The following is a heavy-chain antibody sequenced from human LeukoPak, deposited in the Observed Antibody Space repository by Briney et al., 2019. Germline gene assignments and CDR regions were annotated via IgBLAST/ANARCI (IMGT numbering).Heavy chain of an antibody. D-gene: IGHD3-16*02. Sequence: GGSLRLSCAASGFTFSSYSMNWVRQAPGKGLEWVSYISSSSSTIYYADSVKGRFTISRDNSKNTLYLQMNSLRAEDTAVYYCAAAYYDYVWGSYRYKAVDYWGQGTLVTVSS. CDR3: AAAYYDYVWGSYRYKAVDY. CDR2: ISSSSSTI. J-gene: IGHJ4*02. V-gene: IGHV3-48*01. CDR1: GFTFSSYS.